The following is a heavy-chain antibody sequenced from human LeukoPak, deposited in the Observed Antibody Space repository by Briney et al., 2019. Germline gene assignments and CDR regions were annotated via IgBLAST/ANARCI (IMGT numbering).Heavy chain of an antibody. J-gene: IGHJ4*02. CDR1: GFTFSDYY. CDR3: AKLVDSSSWNQRPFDY. D-gene: IGHD6-13*01. CDR2: ISSSGSTI. V-gene: IGHV3-11*04. Sequence: GGSLRLSCAASGFTFSDYYMSWIRQAPGKGLEWVSYISSSGSTIYYADSVKGRFTISRDNSKNTLYLQMNSLRAEDTAVYYCAKLVDSSSWNQRPFDYWGQGTLVTVSS.